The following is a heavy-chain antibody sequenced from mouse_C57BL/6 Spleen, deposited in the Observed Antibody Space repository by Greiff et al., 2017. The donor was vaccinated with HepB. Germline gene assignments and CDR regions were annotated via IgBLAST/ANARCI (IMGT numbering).Heavy chain of an antibody. J-gene: IGHJ4*01. CDR3: ARPHAMDY. Sequence: QVQLQQSGPELVKPGASVKISCKASGYAFSSSWMNWVKQRPGKGLEWIGRIYPGDGDTNYNGKFKGKATLTADKSSSTAYMQLSSLTSEDSAVYFCARPHAMDYWGQGTSVTVSS. V-gene: IGHV1-82*01. CDR1: GYAFSSSW. CDR2: IYPGDGDT.